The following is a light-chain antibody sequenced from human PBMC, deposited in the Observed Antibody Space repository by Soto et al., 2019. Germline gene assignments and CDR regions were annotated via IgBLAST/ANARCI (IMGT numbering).Light chain of an antibody. Sequence: ETVMTQSPATLSLSPGEGATLSCRASQSVSSKLVWYQQKPGQAPRFLIYGASTRATGIPARFRGSGSGTEFTLTIDSLQSEDFAVYYCQQYKDWPPAFGGGTKVDIK. CDR1: QSVSSK. CDR2: GAS. J-gene: IGKJ4*01. V-gene: IGKV3D-15*01. CDR3: QQYKDWPPA.